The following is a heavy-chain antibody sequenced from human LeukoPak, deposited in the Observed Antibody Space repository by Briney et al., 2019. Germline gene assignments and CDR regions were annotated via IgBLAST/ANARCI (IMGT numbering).Heavy chain of an antibody. Sequence: RHGESLKISCKGSGYSFTSYWIGWVRQMPGKGLEWMGFIYPGDSDTRYSPSFQGQVTISADKSISTAYLQWSSLKASDTAMYYRTTHRDTMITGGFDYWGQGTLVTVSS. V-gene: IGHV5-51*01. CDR2: IYPGDSDT. CDR1: GYSFTSYW. J-gene: IGHJ4*02. D-gene: IGHD3-22*01. CDR3: TTHRDTMITGGFDY.